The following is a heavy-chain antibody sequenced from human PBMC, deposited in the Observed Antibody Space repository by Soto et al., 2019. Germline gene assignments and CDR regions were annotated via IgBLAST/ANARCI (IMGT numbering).Heavy chain of an antibody. CDR3: ARETTVTFGFDF. V-gene: IGHV2-70*11. J-gene: IGHJ4*02. D-gene: IGHD4-17*01. Sequence: SGPTLVNPTQTLTLTCAFSGFSLTTSGMCVNWIRQPPGKALEWLARIDWDDDKYYRTSLKTKLTISKDTSKNQVVLTMTNMDPVDTATYYCARETTVTFGFDFWGQGTLDTVSS. CDR2: IDWDDDK. CDR1: GFSLTTSGMC.